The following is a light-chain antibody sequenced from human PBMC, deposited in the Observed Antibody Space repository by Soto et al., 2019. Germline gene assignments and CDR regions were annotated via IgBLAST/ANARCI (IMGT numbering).Light chain of an antibody. CDR2: EVS. Sequence: QSALTQPASVSGSPGQSITIPCTGTNSDVGGYNYVSWYQQHPGKAPKLIIYEVSNRPSGVSNRFSGSKSGDTASLTISGLHAEDEADYFCSSYTSTTTLYAFGTGTKVTVL. CDR1: NSDVGGYNY. V-gene: IGLV2-14*01. J-gene: IGLJ1*01. CDR3: SSYTSTTTLYA.